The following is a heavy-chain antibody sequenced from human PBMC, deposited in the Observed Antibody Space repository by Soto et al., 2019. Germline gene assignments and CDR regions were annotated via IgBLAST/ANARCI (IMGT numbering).Heavy chain of an antibody. J-gene: IGHJ6*03. V-gene: IGHV1-18*01. CDR3: ARDVLRFLGQRYYYYMDV. Sequence: QVPLVQSGAEVKKPGASVKVSCKASGYTFTSYGISWVRQAPGQGLEWMGWISAYNGNTNYAQKLQGRVTMTTDTATSTAYMELRSLRSDDTAVYYCARDVLRFLGQRYYYYMDVWGKGTTVTVSS. D-gene: IGHD3-3*01. CDR2: ISAYNGNT. CDR1: GYTFTSYG.